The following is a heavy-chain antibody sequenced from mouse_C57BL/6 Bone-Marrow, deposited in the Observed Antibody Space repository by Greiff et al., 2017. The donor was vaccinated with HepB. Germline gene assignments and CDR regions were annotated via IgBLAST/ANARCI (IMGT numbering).Heavy chain of an antibody. V-gene: IGHV1-53*01. CDR1: GYTFTSYW. D-gene: IGHD1-1*01. CDR2: INPSNGGT. J-gene: IGHJ3*01. Sequence: QVQLQQPGTELVKPGASVKLSCKASGYTFTSYWMHWVKQRPGQGLEWIGNINPSNGGTNYNEKFKSKATLTVDKSSSTAYLQLSSMTSEDSAVYYCARGGRGDGSSWFAYWGRGTLVTVSA. CDR3: ARGGRGDGSSWFAY.